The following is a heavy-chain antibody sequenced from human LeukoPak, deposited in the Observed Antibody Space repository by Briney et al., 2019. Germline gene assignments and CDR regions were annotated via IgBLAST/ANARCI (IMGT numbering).Heavy chain of an antibody. CDR2: IYTSGST. J-gene: IGHJ4*02. V-gene: IGHV4-4*07. CDR1: GYSISSSYY. D-gene: IGHD3-22*01. Sequence: SETLSLTCTVSGYSISSSYYWSWIRQPAGKGLEWIGRIYTSGSTNYNPSLKSRVTMSVDTSKNQFSLKLSSVTAADTAVYYCAREYYDSSEFDYWGQGTLVTVSS. CDR3: AREYYDSSEFDY.